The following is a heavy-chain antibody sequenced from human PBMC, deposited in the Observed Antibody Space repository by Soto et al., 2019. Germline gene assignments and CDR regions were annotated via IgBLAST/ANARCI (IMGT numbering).Heavy chain of an antibody. D-gene: IGHD6-19*01. V-gene: IGHV1-2*04. CDR2: INPNSGGT. J-gene: IGHJ4*02. Sequence: ASVKVSCKASGYTFTGYYMHWVRQAPGQGLEWMGWINPNSGGTNYAQKFQGWVTMTRDTSISTAYMELSRLRSDDTAVYYCARGSMEYSSGCNFDYWGQGTLVTVPQ. CDR1: GYTFTGYY. CDR3: ARGSMEYSSGCNFDY.